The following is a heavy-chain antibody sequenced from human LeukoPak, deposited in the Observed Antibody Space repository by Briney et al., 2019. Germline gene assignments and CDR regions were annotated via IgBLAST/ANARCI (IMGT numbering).Heavy chain of an antibody. CDR3: ARVQGFFGNWFDP. Sequence: GGSLRLSCAASGFTFSSYSMNWVRQAPGKGLEWVSSISSSSSYIYYADSVKGRFTISRDNAKNSLYLQMNSLRAEDTAVYYCARVQGFFGNWFDPWGQGTLVTVSS. CDR1: GFTFSSYS. J-gene: IGHJ5*02. D-gene: IGHD3-3*01. V-gene: IGHV3-21*04. CDR2: ISSSSSYI.